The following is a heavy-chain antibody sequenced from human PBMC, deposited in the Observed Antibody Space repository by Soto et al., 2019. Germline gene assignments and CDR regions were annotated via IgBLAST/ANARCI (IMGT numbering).Heavy chain of an antibody. Sequence: EVQVVESGGGLMQPGGSLRLSCTASGFCFSSYSMNWVRQAPGKGPEWVSYISRSSDTISYADSVKGRFTISRDNAKNSVYLQMNSLRAXXXXXXXXXXXXXXXXXXXXXXXXXXXXGQGTLVTVSS. V-gene: IGHV3-48*01. CDR3: XXXXXXXXXXXXXXXXXXX. CDR2: ISRSSDTI. J-gene: IGHJ4*02. CDR1: GFCFSSYS.